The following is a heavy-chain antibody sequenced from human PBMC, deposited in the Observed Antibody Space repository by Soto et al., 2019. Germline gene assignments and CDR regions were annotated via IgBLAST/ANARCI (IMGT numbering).Heavy chain of an antibody. V-gene: IGHV1-69*13. J-gene: IGHJ6*02. D-gene: IGHD5-12*01. CDR3: AKQEMATINDDYYGMDV. Sequence: SVKVSCKDSGGTFSSYSISWVRPAPGQGLELMGGIIPIFGTANYAQKFQGRVTITADESTSTACMELSSLRSEDTAVYYCAKQEMATINDDYYGMDVWGQGTTVTVSS. CDR1: GGTFSSYS. CDR2: IIPIFGTA.